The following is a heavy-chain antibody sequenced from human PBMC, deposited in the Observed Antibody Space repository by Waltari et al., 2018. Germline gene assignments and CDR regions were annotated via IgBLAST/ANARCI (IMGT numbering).Heavy chain of an antibody. D-gene: IGHD3-9*01. CDR3: ATSGPWLNWFDP. CDR2: INPNSGDT. V-gene: IGHV1-2*02. CDR1: RYTFTSYY. Sequence: QVQLVQSGAEVKKPGASVKVSCKASRYTFTSYYIHWVRQAPGQGLEWMGWINPNSGDTNYAEKFQGSVTMTEDTSTDTAYMELSSLRSEDTAVYYCATSGPWLNWFDPWGQGTLVTVSS. J-gene: IGHJ5*02.